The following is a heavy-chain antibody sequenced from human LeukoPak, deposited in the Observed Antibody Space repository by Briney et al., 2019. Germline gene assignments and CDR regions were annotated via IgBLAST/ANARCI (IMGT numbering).Heavy chain of an antibody. Sequence: PGGSLRLSCAASGFTFSSYGTHWVRQAPGKGLEWVAVISYDGSKKYYADSVKGRFTISRDNSKNTLYLQMSSLRAEDTAVYYCAKGLYGDYASYYYGMDVWGRGTTVTVSS. CDR1: GFTFSSYG. CDR3: AKGLYGDYASYYYGMDV. J-gene: IGHJ6*02. V-gene: IGHV3-30*18. CDR2: ISYDGSKK. D-gene: IGHD4-17*01.